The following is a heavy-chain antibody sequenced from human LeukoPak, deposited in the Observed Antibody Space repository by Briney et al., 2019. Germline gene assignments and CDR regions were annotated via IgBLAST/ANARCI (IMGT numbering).Heavy chain of an antibody. Sequence: GGTLRLSCAASGPTFSCRAMTWVRQPPGKGLEWVSGITSGGGTYYADSVKGRFTISRDNSKNTVFLQMNSLRAEDTAVYYCAKGYRPGGSYYSDAFDIWGQGTMVTVSS. J-gene: IGHJ3*02. CDR2: ITSGGGT. CDR1: GPTFSCRA. V-gene: IGHV3-23*01. D-gene: IGHD3-10*01. CDR3: AKGYRPGGSYYSDAFDI.